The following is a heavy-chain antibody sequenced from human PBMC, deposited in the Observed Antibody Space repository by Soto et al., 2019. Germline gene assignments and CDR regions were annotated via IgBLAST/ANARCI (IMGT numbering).Heavy chain of an antibody. CDR1: GFTVSGMF. CDR3: TRDDSGLGIDY. CDR2: IPSDGRDV. D-gene: IGHD1-26*01. V-gene: IGHV3-74*01. Sequence: PGGSLRLSCAASGFTVSGMFMHWVRQPPGKGPEWVSNIPSDGRDVSYADSVRGRFTISRDDATNTLYLQMSDLRVEDTAIYYCTRDDSGLGIDYWGQGTQVTVSS. J-gene: IGHJ4*02.